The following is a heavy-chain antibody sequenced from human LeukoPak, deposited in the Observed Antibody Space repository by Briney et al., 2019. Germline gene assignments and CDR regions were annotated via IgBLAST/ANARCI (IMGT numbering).Heavy chain of an antibody. D-gene: IGHD6-19*01. Sequence: PGGSLRLSCAASGFSFSDYYMSWLRQAPGKGLEWVSYISSSGSTIYYTDSVKGRFTISRDNAKNSLYLQMNSLRAEDTAVYYCARDQGYSSGWDNAFDIWGQGAMVTVSS. J-gene: IGHJ3*02. CDR2: ISSSGSTI. V-gene: IGHV3-11*04. CDR1: GFSFSDYY. CDR3: ARDQGYSSGWDNAFDI.